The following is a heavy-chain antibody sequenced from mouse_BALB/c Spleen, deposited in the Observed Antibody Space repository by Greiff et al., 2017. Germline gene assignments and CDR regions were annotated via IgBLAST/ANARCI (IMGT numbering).Heavy chain of an antibody. V-gene: IGHV1-7*01. D-gene: IGHD2-3*01. Sequence: QVQLQQSGAELAKPGASVKMSCKASGYTFTSYWMHWVKQRPGQGLEWIGYINPSTGYTEYNQKFKDKATLTADKSSSTAYMQLSSLTSEDSAVYYCAREGIYDGYYEAYWGQGTLVTVSA. CDR2: INPSTGYT. CDR3: AREGIYDGYYEAY. J-gene: IGHJ3*01. CDR1: GYTFTSYW.